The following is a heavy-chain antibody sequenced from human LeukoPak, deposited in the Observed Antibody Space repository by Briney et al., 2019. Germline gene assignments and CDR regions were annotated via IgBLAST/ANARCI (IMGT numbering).Heavy chain of an antibody. Sequence: GGSLRLSCATSGFTFTTYEMNWVRQAPGKGLEWVSYITSSGDIKTYADPVKGRFTMSRDDAKNSVYLQMNSLRPEDTAVYYGARDIYGDEDFDYWGQGTLVSVSS. CDR1: GFTFTTYE. J-gene: IGHJ4*02. CDR3: ARDIYGDEDFDY. V-gene: IGHV3-48*03. CDR2: ITSSGDIK. D-gene: IGHD3-10*01.